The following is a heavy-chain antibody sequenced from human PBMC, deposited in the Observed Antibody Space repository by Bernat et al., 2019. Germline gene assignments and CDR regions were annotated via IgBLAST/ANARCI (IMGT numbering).Heavy chain of an antibody. CDR3: AKGGLLGLYSFDY. D-gene: IGHD3-16*01. J-gene: IGHJ4*02. V-gene: IGHV3-30-3*01. Sequence: QVQLVESGGGVVQPGRSLRLSCAASGFTFSSYAMHWVRQAPGKGLEWVAVISYDGSNKYYADSVKGRFTISRDNSKNTLYLQMDSLRPEDTAVYYCAKGGLLGLYSFDYWGQGTLVTVSS. CDR1: GFTFSSYA. CDR2: ISYDGSNK.